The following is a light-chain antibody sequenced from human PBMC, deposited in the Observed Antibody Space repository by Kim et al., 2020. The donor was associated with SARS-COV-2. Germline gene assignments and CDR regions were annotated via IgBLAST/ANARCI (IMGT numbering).Light chain of an antibody. J-gene: IGKJ2*01. V-gene: IGKV1-5*03. CDR2: RTS. Sequence: DIQMTQSPSTLSESVGDRVTITCRASQSISSWLAWYQQKPGKAPKLLIYRTSYLESGVPSRFSGSGSGTDFTLTISSLQPDDFATYYCQQYNSYSRTFGQGTKLEI. CDR1: QSISSW. CDR3: QQYNSYSRT.